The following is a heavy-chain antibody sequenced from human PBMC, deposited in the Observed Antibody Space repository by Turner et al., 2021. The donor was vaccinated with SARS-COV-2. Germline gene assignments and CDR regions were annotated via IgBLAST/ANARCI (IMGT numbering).Heavy chain of an antibody. J-gene: IGHJ4*02. V-gene: IGHV3-53*01. Sequence: EVQLVEPGGGSIQPGGSLSLSCAVSGSTFSSNCMSWVRQAPGKGLEWVSVICRGSTYYADSVRGRFSISRDNSKNSLYLQMNSLRAEDTAVYYCAGEGYCSGGTCEGPFDFWGQGTLVTVSS. CDR1: GSTFSSNC. CDR3: AGEGYCSGGTCEGPFDF. D-gene: IGHD2-15*01. CDR2: ICRGST.